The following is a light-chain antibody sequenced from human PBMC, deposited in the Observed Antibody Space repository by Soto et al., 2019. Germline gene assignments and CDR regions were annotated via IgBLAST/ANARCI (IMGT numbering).Light chain of an antibody. V-gene: IGKV1-5*03. CDR2: KAS. J-gene: IGKJ1*01. Sequence: DIQMTQSASTLSGSVGDRVTSTCRASQTISSWLAWYQQKPGKAPKLLIYKASTLKSGVPSRFSGSGSGTEFTLTISSLQSDDFATYYCPHYNSYSEAFGQGTKVDIK. CDR1: QTISSW. CDR3: PHYNSYSEA.